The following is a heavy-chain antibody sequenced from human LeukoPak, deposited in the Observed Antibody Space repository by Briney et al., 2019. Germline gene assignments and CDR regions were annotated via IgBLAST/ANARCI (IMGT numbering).Heavy chain of an antibody. Sequence: GGSLRLSCAASGFTFSSYAMHWVRQAPGKGLEWVAVISYDGSNKYYADSVKGRFTISRDNSKNTLYLQMNSLRAEDTAVYCCARDSGSGSYYYWGQGTLVTVSS. V-gene: IGHV3-30-3*01. J-gene: IGHJ4*02. CDR2: ISYDGSNK. D-gene: IGHD3-10*01. CDR3: ARDSGSGSYYY. CDR1: GFTFSSYA.